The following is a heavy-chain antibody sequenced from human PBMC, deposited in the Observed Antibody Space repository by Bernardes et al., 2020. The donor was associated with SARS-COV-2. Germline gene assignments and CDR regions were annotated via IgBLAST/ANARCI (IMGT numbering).Heavy chain of an antibody. J-gene: IGHJ5*02. V-gene: IGHV1-8*01. CDR1: GYTFTNYD. CDR3: ARAKGFRFDP. CDR2: MNPDSANT. Sequence: ASVKVSCKASGYTFTNYDINWVRQAAGQGLEWMGWMNPDSANTGYAQKFQGRITMTRNTSISTAYMELRSLRSDDTAVYYCARAKGFRFDPWGQGTLVTVSS. D-gene: IGHD2-15*01.